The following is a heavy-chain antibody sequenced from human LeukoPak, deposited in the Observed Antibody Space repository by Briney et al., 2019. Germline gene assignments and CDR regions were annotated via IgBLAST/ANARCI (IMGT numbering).Heavy chain of an antibody. Sequence: SETLSLTCTVSGGSISISSYYWGWIRQPPGKGLEGIGRIYYSGRTYYNPSLKSRVTISVDTSKNQFSLKLSSVTAADTAVYYCARDFFYSTSFQAYYFDYWGQGTLVTVSS. V-gene: IGHV4-39*07. D-gene: IGHD6-6*01. J-gene: IGHJ4*02. CDR2: IYYSGRT. CDR3: ARDFFYSTSFQAYYFDY. CDR1: GGSISISSYY.